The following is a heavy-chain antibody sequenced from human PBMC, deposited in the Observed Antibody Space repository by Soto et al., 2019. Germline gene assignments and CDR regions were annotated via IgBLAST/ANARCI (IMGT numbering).Heavy chain of an antibody. J-gene: IGHJ6*02. D-gene: IGHD2-21*02. CDR1: GGSISRYY. CDR3: ARDLWGYCGTDCYPLDV. CDR2: MYNTGNT. Sequence: SETLSLTCTVSGGSISRYYWSWIRQPPGKGLEWIGYMYNTGNTVYNPSFKSRVTISVDTSKNQFSLKLNSVTAADTAVYYCARDLWGYCGTDCYPLDVWGQGTTVTVSS. V-gene: IGHV4-59*01.